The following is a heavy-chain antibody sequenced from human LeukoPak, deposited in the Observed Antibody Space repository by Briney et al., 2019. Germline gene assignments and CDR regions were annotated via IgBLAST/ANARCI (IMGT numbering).Heavy chain of an antibody. CDR1: GFTFSSYE. Sequence: GGSLRLSCAASGFTFSSYEMNWVRQAPGKGLEWVSYISTSGSTIYYADSVKGRFTISRDNAKNSLFLQMNSLRPEDTAVYYCARDQWQWLGHFDYWGQGTLVTVSS. D-gene: IGHD6-19*01. J-gene: IGHJ4*02. CDR3: ARDQWQWLGHFDY. CDR2: ISTSGSTI. V-gene: IGHV3-48*03.